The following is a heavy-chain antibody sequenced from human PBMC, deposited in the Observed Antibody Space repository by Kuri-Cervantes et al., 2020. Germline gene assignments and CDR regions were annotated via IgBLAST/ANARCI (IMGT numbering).Heavy chain of an antibody. Sequence: GESLKIPCAASGFTFSNAWMSWVRQAPGKGLEWVGRIKSKTDGGTTDYAAPVKGRFTISTDDSKNTLYLQMNSVRAEDTAIYFCAKDYIASRPSYSGSFDSWGQGSLVTVSS. CDR1: GFTFSNAW. D-gene: IGHD6-6*01. V-gene: IGHV3-15*01. CDR3: AKDYIASRPSYSGSFDS. CDR2: IKSKTDGGTT. J-gene: IGHJ4*03.